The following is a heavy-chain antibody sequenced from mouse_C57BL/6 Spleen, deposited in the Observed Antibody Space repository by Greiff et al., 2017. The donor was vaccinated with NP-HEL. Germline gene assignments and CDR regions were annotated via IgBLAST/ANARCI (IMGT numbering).Heavy chain of an antibody. CDR2: ISDGGSYT. V-gene: IGHV5-4*01. J-gene: IGHJ2*01. D-gene: IGHD1-1*01. Sequence: EVQLVESGGGLAKPGGSLKLSCAASGFTFSSYAMSWVRQTPEKRLEWVATISDGGSYTYYPDNVKGRFTISRDNAKNNLYLQMSHLKSEDTAMYYCARDYYYWGQGTTLTVSS. CDR3: ARDYYY. CDR1: GFTFSSYA.